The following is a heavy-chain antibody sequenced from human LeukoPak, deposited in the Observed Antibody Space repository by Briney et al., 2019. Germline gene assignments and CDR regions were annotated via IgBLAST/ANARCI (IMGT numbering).Heavy chain of an antibody. V-gene: IGHV3-23*01. CDR2: LSGRGSDT. CDR3: AKVRVAAPVYYFDY. D-gene: IGHD6-13*01. Sequence: GGSLRLSCVASGFNFSTYAMSWVRQAPGKGLEWVSTLSGRGSDTYYAGSVKGRFTISRDNSKNTLYLQMNSLRAEDTAVYYCAKVRVAAPVYYFDYWGQGTLVTVSS. J-gene: IGHJ4*02. CDR1: GFNFSTYA.